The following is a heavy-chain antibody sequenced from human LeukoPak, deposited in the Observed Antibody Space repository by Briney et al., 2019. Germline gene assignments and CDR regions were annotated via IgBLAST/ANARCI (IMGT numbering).Heavy chain of an antibody. CDR1: EFSFSRFG. D-gene: IGHD5-12*01. CDR3: ETGYSGYHSNYYYMDV. V-gene: IGHV3-21*01. CDR2: ISSSSSDI. Sequence: GGSLRLSCAVSEFSFSRFGMTWVRQAPGKGLEWVSSISSSSSDIYYVDSVKGRFTISRDNSKNSLYLQMNSLRAEDTAVYYCETGYSGYHSNYYYMDVWGKGTTVTVSS. J-gene: IGHJ6*03.